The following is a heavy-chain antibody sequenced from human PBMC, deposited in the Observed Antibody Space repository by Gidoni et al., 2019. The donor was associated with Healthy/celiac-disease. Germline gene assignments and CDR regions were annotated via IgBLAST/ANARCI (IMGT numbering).Heavy chain of an antibody. CDR2: ISSSGSTI. CDR1: GFPFSSYS. V-gene: IGHV3-21*01. Sequence: EVQLVESGGGLVKPGGSLRLSCAASGFPFSSYSMNWVRQAPGKGLECVSSISSSGSTIYYADSVKGRFTISRDNAKNSLYLQMNSLRAEDTAVYYCEGGSYGLRDAFDIWGQGTMVTVFS. CDR3: EGGSYGLRDAFDI. J-gene: IGHJ3*02. D-gene: IGHD1-26*01.